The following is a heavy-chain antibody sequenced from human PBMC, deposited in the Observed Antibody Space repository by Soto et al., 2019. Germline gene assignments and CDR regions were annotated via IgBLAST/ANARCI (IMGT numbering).Heavy chain of an antibody. CDR1: GGSFRGYY. V-gene: IGHV4-34*01. CDR3: AIGISRRGVVQRVAPDKYDSDT. J-gene: IGHJ4*02. CDR2: INHSGST. D-gene: IGHD3-3*01. Sequence: PSETLSLTCAVYGGSFRGYYWSWIRQSPGKGLEWIGEINHSGSTNYNPPLKSRVTISVDTSKNQFSLKLSSVTAADTAVYYCAIGISRRGVVQRVAPDKYDSDTWGQGTQGNVSS.